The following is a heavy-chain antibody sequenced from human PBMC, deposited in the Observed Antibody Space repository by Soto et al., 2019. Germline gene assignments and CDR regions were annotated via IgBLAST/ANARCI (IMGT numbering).Heavy chain of an antibody. J-gene: IGHJ6*02. V-gene: IGHV3-7*01. CDR3: ARDQMGRRELYYYYYYGMDV. D-gene: IGHD1-26*01. Sequence: EVQLVESGGGLVQPGGSLRLSCAASGFTFSSYWMSWVRQAPGKGLEWVANIKQDGSEKYYVDSVKGRFTISRDNAKNSLYLQMNSLRAEDTAVYYCARDQMGRRELYYYYYYGMDVWGQGTTVTVSS. CDR2: IKQDGSEK. CDR1: GFTFSSYW.